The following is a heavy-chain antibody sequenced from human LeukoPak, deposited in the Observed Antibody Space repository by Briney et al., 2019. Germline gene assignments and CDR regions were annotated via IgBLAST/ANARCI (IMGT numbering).Heavy chain of an antibody. V-gene: IGHV4-34*01. CDR1: GGSFSGYY. J-gene: IGHJ4*02. Sequence: PSETLSLTCAVYGGSFSGYYWSWIRQPPGKGLEWIGEINHSGSTNYNPSLKSRVTISVDTSKNQFSLKLSSVTAADTAVYYCARGFGYSYGPRASDYWGQGTLVAVSS. CDR2: INHSGST. CDR3: ARGFGYSYGPRASDY. D-gene: IGHD5-18*01.